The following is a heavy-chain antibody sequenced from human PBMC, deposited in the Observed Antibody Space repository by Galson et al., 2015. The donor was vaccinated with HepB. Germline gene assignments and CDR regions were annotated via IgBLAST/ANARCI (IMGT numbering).Heavy chain of an antibody. Sequence: QSGAEVKKPGESLKISCKGSGYSFTSYWIGWVRQMPGKGLEWMGIIYPGDSDTRYSPSFQGQVTISADKSISTAYLQWSSLKASDTAMYYCARLPLGRMGSSGRRGLYFDLWGRGTLVTVSS. CDR3: ARLPLGRMGSSGRRGLYFDL. CDR1: GYSFTSYW. D-gene: IGHD6-19*01. V-gene: IGHV5-51*01. J-gene: IGHJ2*01. CDR2: IYPGDSDT.